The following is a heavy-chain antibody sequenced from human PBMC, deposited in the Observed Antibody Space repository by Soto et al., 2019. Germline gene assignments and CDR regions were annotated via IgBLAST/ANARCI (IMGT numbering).Heavy chain of an antibody. J-gene: IGHJ4*02. CDR2: IFYSGST. CDR3: ARLQYNFDY. D-gene: IGHD1-1*01. Sequence: PSETLSLTCTVSGGSISNYYWSWIRQPPGRGLEWIGHIFYSGSTNYNPALKSRVTISVDTSKNQFSLKLSSVTAADTAVYYCARLQYNFDYWGQGTLVTVSS. CDR1: GGSISNYY. V-gene: IGHV4-59*08.